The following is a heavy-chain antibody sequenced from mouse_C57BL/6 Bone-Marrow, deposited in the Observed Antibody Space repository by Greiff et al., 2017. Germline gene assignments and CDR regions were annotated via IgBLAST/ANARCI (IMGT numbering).Heavy chain of an antibody. Sequence: EVKLVESGGGLVKPGGSLKLSCAASGFTFSSYAMSWVRQTPEKRLEWVATISDGGSYTYYPDNVKGRFTISRDNAKNNLYLQMSHLESEDTAMYYCARDVSITAVVATRTYWFDYWGQGTTLTVSA. CDR2: ISDGGSYT. CDR3: ARDVSITAVVATRTYWFDY. V-gene: IGHV5-4*01. CDR1: GFTFSSYA. J-gene: IGHJ2*01. D-gene: IGHD1-1*01.